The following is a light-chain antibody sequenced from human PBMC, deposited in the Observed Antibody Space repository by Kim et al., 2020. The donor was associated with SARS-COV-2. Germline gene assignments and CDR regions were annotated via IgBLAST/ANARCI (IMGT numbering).Light chain of an antibody. Sequence: SHELTQPPSVSVSPGQTASITCFGDKLGDKYACWFQQKPGQSPVLVIYQDTKRPSGIPERFSGSNSGNTATLTISGTQAMDEADYYCQAWDSSTPVFGGGTQLTVL. CDR3: QAWDSSTPV. CDR2: QDT. V-gene: IGLV3-1*01. CDR1: KLGDKY. J-gene: IGLJ2*01.